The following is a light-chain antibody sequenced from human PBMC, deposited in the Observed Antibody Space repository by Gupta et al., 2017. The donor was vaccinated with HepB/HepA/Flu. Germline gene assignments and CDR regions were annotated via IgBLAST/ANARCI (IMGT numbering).Light chain of an antibody. J-gene: IGKJ4*01. CDR3: MQALQTPLT. Sequence: IVMIQSPLSLPVTPGEPASISCRSSQSLLHSNGYTSLGWYLQKPGQSPQLLIYLGSNRASGVPDRFSGSGSGTDFTLEISRVEAEDVGVYYCMQALQTPLTFGGGTKVEIK. V-gene: IGKV2-28*01. CDR2: LGS. CDR1: QSLLHSNGYTS.